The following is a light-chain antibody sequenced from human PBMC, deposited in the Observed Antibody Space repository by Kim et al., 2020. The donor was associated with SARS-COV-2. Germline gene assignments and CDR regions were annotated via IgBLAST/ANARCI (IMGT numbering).Light chain of an antibody. Sequence: DIVLTQSPGTLSLSPGEAATLSCRTSQSVGSNSLAWYQQKPGQAPRLLIYDASSRASGIPDRFSGRGSGTDFTLTISSLEPEDFAVYYCQQYDGSPRTFGQGTKVDMK. CDR2: DAS. CDR1: QSVGSNS. V-gene: IGKV3-20*01. J-gene: IGKJ1*01. CDR3: QQYDGSPRT.